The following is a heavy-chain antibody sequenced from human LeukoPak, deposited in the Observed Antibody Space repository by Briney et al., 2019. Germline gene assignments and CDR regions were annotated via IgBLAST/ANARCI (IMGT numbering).Heavy chain of an antibody. J-gene: IGHJ3*02. CDR2: IYYSGST. D-gene: IGHD3-22*01. V-gene: IGHV4-59*01. CDR1: GRSISSYY. CDR3: ARDSAIYDSSGADAFDI. Sequence: SDTLSLTCTVSGRSISSYYWRWIRQPPGKGLEWIGYIYYSGSTNYNPSLKSRGTISVDTSKNQFSQKLSSVTAADTAVYYCARDSAIYDSSGADAFDIWGQGAMVTVSS.